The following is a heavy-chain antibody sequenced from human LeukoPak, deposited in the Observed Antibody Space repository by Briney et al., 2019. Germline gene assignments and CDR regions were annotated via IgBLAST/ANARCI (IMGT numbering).Heavy chain of an antibody. CDR2: IWYDGSNK. CDR1: GFTFSSYG. D-gene: IGHD4-11*01. V-gene: IGHV3-33*01. Sequence: GGSLRLSCAASGFTFSSYGMHWVRQAPGKGLEWVAVIWYDGSNKYYADSVKGRFTISRDNSKNTLYLQMNSLRAEDTAVYYCARDRDYTKKFDYWGQGTLVTVSS. J-gene: IGHJ4*02. CDR3: ARDRDYTKKFDY.